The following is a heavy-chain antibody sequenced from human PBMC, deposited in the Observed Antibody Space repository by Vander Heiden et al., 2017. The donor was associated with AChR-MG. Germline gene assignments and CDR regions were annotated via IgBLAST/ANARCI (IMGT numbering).Heavy chain of an antibody. Sequence: EVNLMESGGGMVKPGGSLRLSCVASSPLFSNLWMTWVPPAPGKGLEWVGLIKSNPEGGTTDYAAALKGRFTISRDDSTKTVYLQMNSLRTEDTAVYYCATGPFVVLPAAAYYMDVWGKGTTVTVSS. D-gene: IGHD2-2*01. V-gene: IGHV3-15*01. CDR2: IKSNPEGGTT. CDR1: SPLFSNLW. CDR3: ATGPFVVLPAAAYYMDV. J-gene: IGHJ6*03.